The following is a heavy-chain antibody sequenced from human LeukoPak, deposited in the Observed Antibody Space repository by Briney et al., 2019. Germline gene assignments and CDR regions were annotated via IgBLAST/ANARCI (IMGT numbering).Heavy chain of an antibody. CDR1: GFTFSSYS. Sequence: GGSLRLSCAASGFTFSSYSMSWVRQAPGKGLEWVSHISNTGGNTFYADSVKGRFSISRDNSKNTLYLQMNSLSADDTAVYYCGKLSTMIVVVSYAFDIWGQGTRVTVSS. J-gene: IGHJ3*02. D-gene: IGHD3-22*01. CDR3: GKLSTMIVVVSYAFDI. V-gene: IGHV3-23*01. CDR2: ISNTGGNT.